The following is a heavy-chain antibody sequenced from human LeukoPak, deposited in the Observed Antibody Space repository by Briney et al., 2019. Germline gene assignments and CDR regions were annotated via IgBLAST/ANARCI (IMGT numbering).Heavy chain of an antibody. D-gene: IGHD6-6*01. J-gene: IGHJ4*02. V-gene: IGHV2-5*02. CDR2: IYWDDDK. CDR3: AFSKYSRSDFDS. CDR1: GLSLSTNDVG. Sequence: SGPTLLKPTQTLTLTFTFSGLSLSTNDVGVGWIRQPPGEALEWLALIYWDDDKRYSPSQKSRLTITKDTSKNQVVLTMANMDPADTATYYCAFSKYSRSDFDSWGQGTLVTVSS.